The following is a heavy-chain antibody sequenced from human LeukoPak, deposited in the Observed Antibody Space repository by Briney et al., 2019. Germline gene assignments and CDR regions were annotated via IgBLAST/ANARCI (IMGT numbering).Heavy chain of an antibody. CDR2: IYYSGST. V-gene: IGHV4-59*01. Sequence: SSETLSLTCTDSGGSISSYYWSWIRQPPGKGLEWIGYIYYSGSTNYNPSLKSRVTISQDASKNQFSLKLSSVTAADTAVYYCATWSIATSSFDYWGRGTLVTVSS. CDR3: ATWSIATSSFDY. CDR1: GGSISSYY. J-gene: IGHJ4*02. D-gene: IGHD2-8*02.